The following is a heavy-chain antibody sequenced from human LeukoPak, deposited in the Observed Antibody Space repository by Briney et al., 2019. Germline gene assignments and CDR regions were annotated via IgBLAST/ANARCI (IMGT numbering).Heavy chain of an antibody. CDR2: IGGSGGST. J-gene: IGHJ3*02. Sequence: GGSLRLSCAASGFTFSSYGMSWVRQAPGKGLEWVSAIGGSGGSTYYADSVKGRFTISRDNSKNTLYLQMNSLRAEDTAVYYCARAKRNGFDIWGQGTMVTVSS. CDR1: GFTFSSYG. V-gene: IGHV3-23*01. CDR3: ARAKRNGFDI.